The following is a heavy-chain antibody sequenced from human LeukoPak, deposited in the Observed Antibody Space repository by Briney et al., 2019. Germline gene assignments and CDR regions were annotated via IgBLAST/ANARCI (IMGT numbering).Heavy chain of an antibody. Sequence: GASVKVSCKASGGTFSSYAISWVRQAPGQGLEWMGGIIPIFGTANYAQKFQGRVTITADKSTSTAYMELSSLRSEDTAVYYCAIGVFMVRGRNPSVDYYYYYMDVWGKGTTVTVSS. CDR1: GGTFSSYA. CDR3: AIGVFMVRGRNPSVDYYYYYMDV. CDR2: IIPIFGTA. J-gene: IGHJ6*03. D-gene: IGHD3-10*01. V-gene: IGHV1-69*06.